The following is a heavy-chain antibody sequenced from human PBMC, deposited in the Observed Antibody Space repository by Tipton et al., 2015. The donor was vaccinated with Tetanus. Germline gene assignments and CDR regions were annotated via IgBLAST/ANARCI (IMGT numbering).Heavy chain of an antibody. Sequence: SLRLSCAASGFTFSSYGMHWVRQAPGKGLEWVAVIWYDGSNKYYADSVKGRFTISRDNSKNTLYLQMDSLRAEDTAVYYCAREGALSGRHDYWGQGTLVTVSS. D-gene: IGHD3-16*01. CDR2: IWYDGSNK. CDR1: GFTFSSYG. J-gene: IGHJ4*02. V-gene: IGHV3-33*01. CDR3: AREGALSGRHDY.